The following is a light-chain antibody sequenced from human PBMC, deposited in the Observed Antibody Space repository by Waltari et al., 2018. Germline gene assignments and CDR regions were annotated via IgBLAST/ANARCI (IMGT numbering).Light chain of an antibody. J-gene: IGLJ2*01. CDR3: AMWDDSLNAVV. CDR2: RNN. Sequence: QSVLTQPHSMSGTPGQRVAIPCSGIRTNIGSNTVNRYPQFPGTAPQLLIDRNNQRPSGVPDRFSSSTSGTSASLAISGLRSSDDATYCCAMWDDSLNAVVFGGGTNLSV. CDR1: RTNIGSNT. V-gene: IGLV1-44*01.